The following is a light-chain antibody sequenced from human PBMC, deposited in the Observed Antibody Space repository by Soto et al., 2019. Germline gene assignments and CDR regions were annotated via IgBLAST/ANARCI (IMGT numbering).Light chain of an antibody. CDR3: AAGDDSLSV. CDR1: SSNIVTNY. J-gene: IGLJ1*01. CDR2: SNN. Sequence: QSDLTQPPSASGTPGHSVTRSCSGSSSNIVTNYVSWYQQLPGTVPKLLIYSNNQRPSGVPDRFSGSKSGTSASLAISGLRSEDEADYYCAAGDDSLSVFGTGTKGTVL. V-gene: IGLV1-47*02.